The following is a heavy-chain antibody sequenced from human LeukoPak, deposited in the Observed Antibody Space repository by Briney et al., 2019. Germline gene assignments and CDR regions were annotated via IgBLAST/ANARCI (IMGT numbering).Heavy chain of an antibody. CDR2: IIPIFGTA. CDR1: GGTFSSYA. J-gene: IGHJ4*02. Sequence: GASVKVSCKASGGTFSSYAISWVRQAPGQGLEWMGGIIPIFGTANYAQKFQGRVTITADESTSTAYMELSSLRSGDTAVYYCAGAQVGAPPDSLFDYWGQGTLVTVSS. D-gene: IGHD1-26*01. CDR3: AGAQVGAPPDSLFDY. V-gene: IGHV1-69*13.